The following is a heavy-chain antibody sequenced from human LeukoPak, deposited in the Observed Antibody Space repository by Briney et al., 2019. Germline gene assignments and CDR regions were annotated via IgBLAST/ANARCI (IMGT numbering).Heavy chain of an antibody. J-gene: IGHJ4*02. Sequence: ASVTVSYKASGYTFTIYGISWVRQAPGQGVEWVGWISAYNGNTNYTQKLQGRVTITTDTSTSTAYMELRSLRSDDSAVYYCARDRIGPYFDYWGQGTLVTVSS. CDR1: GYTFTIYG. CDR3: ARDRIGPYFDY. V-gene: IGHV1-18*01. CDR2: ISAYNGNT.